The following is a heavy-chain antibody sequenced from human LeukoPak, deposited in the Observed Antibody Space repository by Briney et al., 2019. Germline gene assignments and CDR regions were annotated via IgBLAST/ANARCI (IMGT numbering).Heavy chain of an antibody. J-gene: IGHJ3*02. CDR1: GYSFTNFW. CDR2: ISPGDSGI. V-gene: IGHV5-51*01. Sequence: RESLKISCKGSGYSFTNFWIGWVRQMPGKGLEWMGVISPGDSGIRYSPSFQGQVTISVDKSISTAYLQWSSLKASDSAMYYCARVGPHCSSTRCGAFDIWGQGTMVTVSS. D-gene: IGHD2-2*01. CDR3: ARVGPHCSSTRCGAFDI.